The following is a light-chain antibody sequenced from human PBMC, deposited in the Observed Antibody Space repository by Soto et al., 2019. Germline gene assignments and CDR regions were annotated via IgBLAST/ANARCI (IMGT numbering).Light chain of an antibody. CDR1: QSVSSNY. Sequence: EIVLTQSPGTLSLSPGERATLSCRDSQSVSSNYLAWFQQRPGQPPRLLISGASSRATGIPDRFSGSGSGTDFTLTISRLEPEDFAVYHCQQYGGAPWTFGQGTKVEIK. J-gene: IGKJ1*01. V-gene: IGKV3-20*01. CDR3: QQYGGAPWT. CDR2: GAS.